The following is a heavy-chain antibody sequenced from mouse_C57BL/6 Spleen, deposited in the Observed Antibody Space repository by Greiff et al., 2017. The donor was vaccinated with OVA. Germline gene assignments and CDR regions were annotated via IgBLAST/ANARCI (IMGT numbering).Heavy chain of an antibody. J-gene: IGHJ4*01. CDR2: IYPGDGDT. D-gene: IGHD1-1*01. V-gene: IGHV1-82*01. CDR3: AKFITTVVARDYAMDY. Sequence: QVQLQQSGPELVKPGASVKISCKASGYAFSSSWMNWVKQRPGKGLEWIGRIYPGDGDTNYNGKFKGKATLTADKSSSTAYMQLSSLTSEDSAVYFCAKFITTVVARDYAMDYWGQGTSVTVSS. CDR1: GYAFSSSW.